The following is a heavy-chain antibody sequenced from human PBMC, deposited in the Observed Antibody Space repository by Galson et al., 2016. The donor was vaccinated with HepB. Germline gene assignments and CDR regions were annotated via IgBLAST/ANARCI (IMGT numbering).Heavy chain of an antibody. D-gene: IGHD5-12*01. J-gene: IGHJ5*02. CDR3: ARDRGYSGYGAYNWFDP. CDR2: ISWNSGSI. CDR1: GFTLDHYA. V-gene: IGHV3-9*01. Sequence: SLRLSCAASGFTLDHYAMHWVRQAPGKGLEWVSGISWNSGSIGYADSVKGRFTISRDNAKDSLYLQINSLRGEDTAVYYCARDRGYSGYGAYNWFDPWGQGTLVTVSS.